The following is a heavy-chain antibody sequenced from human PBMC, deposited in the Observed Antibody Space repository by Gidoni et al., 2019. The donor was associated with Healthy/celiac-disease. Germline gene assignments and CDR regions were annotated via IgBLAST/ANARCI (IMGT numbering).Heavy chain of an antibody. V-gene: IGHV3-33*01. D-gene: IGHD2-2*01. Sequence: QVQLVESGGGVVQPGRSLRLSCAAAGFTFSSYGMNWVRQAPGKGLEWVAVIWYDGSNKYYADSVKGRFTISRDNSKNTLYLQMNSLRAEDTAVYYCARGGDIVVVPAAMLGVAYYFDYWGQGTLVTVSS. CDR2: IWYDGSNK. J-gene: IGHJ4*02. CDR1: GFTFSSYG. CDR3: ARGGDIVVVPAAMLGVAYYFDY.